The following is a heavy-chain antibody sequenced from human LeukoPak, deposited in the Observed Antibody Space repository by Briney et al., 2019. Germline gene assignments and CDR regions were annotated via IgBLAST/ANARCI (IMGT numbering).Heavy chain of an antibody. J-gene: IGHJ4*02. V-gene: IGHV1-2*06. CDR1: GGTFSSYA. Sequence: ASVKVSCKASGGTFSSYAISWVRQAPGQGLEWMGRINPNSGGTNYAQKFQGRVTMTRDTSISTAYMELSRLRSDDTAVYYCARTGRIRVGATQFDYWGQGTLVTVSS. CDR2: INPNSGGT. D-gene: IGHD1-26*01. CDR3: ARTGRIRVGATQFDY.